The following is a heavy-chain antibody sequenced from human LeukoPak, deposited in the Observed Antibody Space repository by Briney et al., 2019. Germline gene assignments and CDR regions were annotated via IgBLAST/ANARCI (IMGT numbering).Heavy chain of an antibody. V-gene: IGHV1-24*01. D-gene: IGHD1-26*01. CDR1: GNSLRDTS. Sequence: ASVEVSCKVSGNSLRDTSIHWVRLAPGQWLEWMGGFEPEDGEPIFAQTFQGRLSMTEDTSTDTAHMELSSLTVEDTAVYYCATADKWEPLDYWGQGTLVTVS. J-gene: IGHJ4*02. CDR3: ATADKWEPLDY. CDR2: FEPEDGEP.